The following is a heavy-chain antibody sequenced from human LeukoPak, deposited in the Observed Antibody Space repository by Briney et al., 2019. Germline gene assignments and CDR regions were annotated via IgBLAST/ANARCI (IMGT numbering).Heavy chain of an antibody. CDR2: VTDTGGNT. CDR1: EFTFSSYA. D-gene: IGHD2-15*01. V-gene: IGHV3-23*01. J-gene: IGHJ4*02. CDR3: AKGTVRSCSGPSCYPLDS. Sequence: PGGSLRLSCAASEFTFSSYAMTWVRQAPVKGLEWLSVVTDTGGNTYHADSVKGRFTISRDNSKNTVYLEMNSLRVEDTAVYYCAKGTVRSCSGPSCYPLDSWGQGTLVTVSS.